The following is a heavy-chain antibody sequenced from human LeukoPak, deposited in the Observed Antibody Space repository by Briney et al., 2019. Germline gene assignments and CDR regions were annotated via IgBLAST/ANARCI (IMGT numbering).Heavy chain of an antibody. CDR1: GFTFSKYS. CDR2: ISISSSYI. Sequence: PGGSLRLSCAASGFTFSKYSMNWVRQGPGKGLEWVSIISISSSYIYYADSVKGRFSISRDNAKNSLYLQMNSLRAEDTAVYYCARILYYYDSSGYYMAAAGSYYYYMDVWGKGTTVTISS. CDR3: ARILYYYDSSGYYMAAAGSYYYYMDV. V-gene: IGHV3-21*01. D-gene: IGHD3-22*01. J-gene: IGHJ6*03.